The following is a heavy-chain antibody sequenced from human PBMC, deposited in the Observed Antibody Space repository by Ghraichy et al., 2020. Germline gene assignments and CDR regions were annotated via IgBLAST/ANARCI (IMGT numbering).Heavy chain of an antibody. Sequence: SETLSLTCTVSGASISSYYWSWIRHAPGKGLEWIGYIFHSGTTDYNPSLQSRVTISVHTSRNQLSLKLTSVTAADTAVYYCARGYSSSYFGGRWFDPWGQGALVTVSS. CDR3: ARGYSSSYFGGRWFDP. CDR1: GASISSYY. D-gene: IGHD2-2*01. V-gene: IGHV4-59*01. CDR2: IFHSGTT. J-gene: IGHJ5*02.